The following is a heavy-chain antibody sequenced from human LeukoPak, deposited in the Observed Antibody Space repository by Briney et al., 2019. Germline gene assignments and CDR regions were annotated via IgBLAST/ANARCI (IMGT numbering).Heavy chain of an antibody. V-gene: IGHV1-2*02. D-gene: IGHD3-10*01. CDR1: GYTFTGYY. CDR3: ARDRYYGSGSNYMDP. J-gene: IGHJ6*03. CDR2: INPDNGGT. Sequence: GASVKVSCKASGYTFTGYYIHWVRQAPGQGLEWMGWINPDNGGTNSAQKFQGRVTMTRDTSITTVYMELISLTSGDTAVYYCARDRYYGSGSNYMDPWGKGTTVTISS.